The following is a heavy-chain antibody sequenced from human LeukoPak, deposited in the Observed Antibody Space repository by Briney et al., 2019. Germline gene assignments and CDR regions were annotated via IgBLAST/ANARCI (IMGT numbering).Heavy chain of an antibody. D-gene: IGHD3-10*01. Sequence: SETLSLTCTVSGGSISSYYWGWIRQSPGKGLEWIGSIYHSGSTYYNPSLKSRLTISVDTSKNQFPLKLSSMTAADTAVYYCASVSTIIRGLDWGQGTLVTVSS. CDR3: ASVSTIIRGLD. CDR2: IYHSGST. J-gene: IGHJ4*02. V-gene: IGHV4-38-2*02. CDR1: GGSISSYY.